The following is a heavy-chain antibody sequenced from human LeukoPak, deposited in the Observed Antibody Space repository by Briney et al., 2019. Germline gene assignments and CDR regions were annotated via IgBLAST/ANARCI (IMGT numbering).Heavy chain of an antibody. CDR1: GFTFSSYSMN. CDR2: IYYSGST. J-gene: IGHJ4*02. CDR3: ATSSPAHDY. Sequence: GSLRLSCVASGFTFSSYSMNWVRQPPGKGLEWIGSIYYSGSTYYKPSLKSRVTISVDTSKNKFSLKLSDVTAADTAVYYCATSSPAHDYWGQGTLVTVSS. V-gene: IGHV4-39*01.